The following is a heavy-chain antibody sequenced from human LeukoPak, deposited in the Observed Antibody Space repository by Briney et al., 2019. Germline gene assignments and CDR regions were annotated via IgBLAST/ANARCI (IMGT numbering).Heavy chain of an antibody. Sequence: GGSLRLSCAASGFTFSSYAMSWVRQAPGKGLEWVSAISGGGGSTYYADSVKGRFTISRDNAKNSLYLQMNSLRAEDTAVYYCARVRSWHGDYYVWPLGESYYYMDVWGKGTTVTISS. CDR3: ARVRSWHGDYYVWPLGESYYYMDV. CDR1: GFTFSSYA. J-gene: IGHJ6*03. D-gene: IGHD4-17*01. CDR2: ISGGGGST. V-gene: IGHV3-23*01.